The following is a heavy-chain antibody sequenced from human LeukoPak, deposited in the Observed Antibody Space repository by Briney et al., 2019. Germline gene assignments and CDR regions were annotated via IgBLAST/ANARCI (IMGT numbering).Heavy chain of an antibody. D-gene: IGHD3-22*01. CDR2: LSGSGGSA. CDR1: GFTFSNYA. CDR3: AKGRYDSSGFIWAA. V-gene: IGHV3-23*01. J-gene: IGHJ4*02. Sequence: PGGSLRLSCAASGFTFSNYAMSWVRQAPGKGLEWVSALSGSGGSAYYADSVKGRFTISRDNSKNTLYLQMNSLRAEDTAVYYCAKGRYDSSGFIWAAWGQGTLVTVSS.